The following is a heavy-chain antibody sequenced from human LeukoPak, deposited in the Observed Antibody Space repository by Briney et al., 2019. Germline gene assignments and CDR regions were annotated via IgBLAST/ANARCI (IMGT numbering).Heavy chain of an antibody. CDR3: ARVAPLVRYGSSSAYYYYYMDV. Sequence: SETLSLTCTVSGGSISSYYWSWIRQPPGKGLEWIGYIYYSGSTNYNPSLKSRVTISVDTSKNQFSLKLSSVTAADTAVYYCARVAPLVRYGSSSAYYYYYMDVWGKGTTVTVSS. CDR1: GGSISSYY. D-gene: IGHD6-6*01. J-gene: IGHJ6*03. CDR2: IYYSGST. V-gene: IGHV4-59*01.